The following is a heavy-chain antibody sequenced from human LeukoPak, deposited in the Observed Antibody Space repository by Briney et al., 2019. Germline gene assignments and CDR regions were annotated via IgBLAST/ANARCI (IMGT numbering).Heavy chain of an antibody. CDR1: GGSISSSSYY. CDR2: IYYSGST. V-gene: IGHV4-39*01. CDR3: ATHIYGSSSDWRFDY. Sequence: SSETLSLTCTVSGGSISSSSYYWGWIRQPPGKGLEWIGSIYYSGSTYYNPSLKSRVTISVDTSKNQLSLKLSSVTAADTAVYYCATHIYGSSSDWRFDYWGQGTLVTVSS. D-gene: IGHD6-19*01. J-gene: IGHJ4*02.